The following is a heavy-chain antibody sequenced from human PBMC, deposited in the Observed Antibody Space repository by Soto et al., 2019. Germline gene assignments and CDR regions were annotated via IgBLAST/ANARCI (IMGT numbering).Heavy chain of an antibody. CDR2: ISWNSGSI. CDR1: GFTFDDYA. V-gene: IGHV3-9*01. D-gene: IGHD3-10*01. CDR3: AKDRGYGSGSVGTGEGFDY. J-gene: IGHJ4*02. Sequence: EVQLVESGGGLVQPGRSLRLSCAASGFTFDDYAMHWVRQAPGKGLEWVSGISWNSGSIGYADSVKGRFTISRDNAKNPLYMQMNSLRAEDTALYYSAKDRGYGSGSVGTGEGFDYWGQGTLVTVSS.